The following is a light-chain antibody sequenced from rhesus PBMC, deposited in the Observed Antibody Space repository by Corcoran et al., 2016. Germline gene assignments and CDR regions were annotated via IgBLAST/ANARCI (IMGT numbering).Light chain of an antibody. J-gene: IGKJ4*01. CDR1: QSLLHSNGYTY. V-gene: IGKV2-78*01. Sequence: DIVMTQTPLSLSVTPGEPASIFCRSSQSLLHSNGYTYLHWYLQKPGQSPQLLISEGSHRASGVPDRFSGSGSGTDFTLKISRVEAEDVGVYYCEQTLQTPLTFGGGTKVEIK. CDR3: EQTLQTPLT. CDR2: EGS.